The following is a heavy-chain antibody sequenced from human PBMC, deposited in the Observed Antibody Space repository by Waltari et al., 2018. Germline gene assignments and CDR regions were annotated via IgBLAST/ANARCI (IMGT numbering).Heavy chain of an antibody. Sequence: QVQLVQSGAEVKKPGSSVKVSCKASGRTFSSYAISWVRQAPGNGLGWMGGIIPIFGTANYAQKLQGRVTITADESTSTAYMELSSLRSEDTAVYYCARLGIREEMATIVYYYGMDVWGQGTTVTVSS. D-gene: IGHD5-12*01. J-gene: IGHJ6*02. CDR1: GRTFSSYA. V-gene: IGHV1-69*01. CDR3: ARLGIREEMATIVYYYGMDV. CDR2: IIPIFGTA.